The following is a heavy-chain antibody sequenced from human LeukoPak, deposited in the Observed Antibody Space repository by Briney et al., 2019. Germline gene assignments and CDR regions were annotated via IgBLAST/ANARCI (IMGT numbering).Heavy chain of an antibody. CDR1: GFTFSNAW. V-gene: IGHV3-15*01. CDR2: IKSKTDGGTT. Sequence: PRGSLRLSCAASGFTFSNAWMSWVRQAPGKGLEWVGRIKSKTDGGTTDYAAPVKGGFTISRDDSKNTLYLQMNSLQTEDTAVYYCSAGSPFAYWGQGTLVTVSS. J-gene: IGHJ4*02. D-gene: IGHD3-10*01. CDR3: SAGSPFAY.